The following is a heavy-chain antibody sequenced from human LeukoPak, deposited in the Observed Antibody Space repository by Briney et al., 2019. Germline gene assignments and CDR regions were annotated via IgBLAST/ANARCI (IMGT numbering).Heavy chain of an antibody. J-gene: IGHJ4*02. D-gene: IGHD1-26*01. CDR1: GFTFSSYS. CDR2: ISSSSSTI. V-gene: IGHV3-48*02. Sequence: GGSLRLSCAASGFTFSSYSVNWVRQAPGKGLEWVSYISSSSSTICYADSVKGRFTISRDNAKNSLYLQMNSLRDEDTAVYYCARGIVGAYHYFDYWGQGTLVTVSS. CDR3: ARGIVGAYHYFDY.